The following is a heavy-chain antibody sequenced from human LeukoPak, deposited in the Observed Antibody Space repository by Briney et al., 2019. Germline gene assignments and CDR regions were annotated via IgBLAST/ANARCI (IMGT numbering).Heavy chain of an antibody. CDR3: ARVINYYCSGSYYNEGDWFDP. CDR1: GGSISSSNW. Sequence: PSETLSLTCAVSGGSISSSNWWSWVRQPPGKGLEWIGEIYHSGSTNYNPSLKSRVTISVDKSKNQFSLKLSSVTAADTAVYYCARVINYYCSGSYYNEGDWFDPWGQGTLVTVSS. D-gene: IGHD3-10*01. V-gene: IGHV4-4*02. CDR2: IYHSGST. J-gene: IGHJ5*02.